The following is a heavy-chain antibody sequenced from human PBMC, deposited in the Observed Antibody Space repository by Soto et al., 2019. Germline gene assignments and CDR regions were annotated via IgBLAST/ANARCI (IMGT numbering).Heavy chain of an antibody. CDR3: ARDISSGWFSFDY. D-gene: IGHD6-19*01. Sequence: QVQLVQSGAEVKKPGASVKVSCKASGYTFTSYAMHWVRQAPGQRLEWMGWINAGNGNTKYSQKFQGRVTITRDTSASTAYMELGSLRSEDTAVYYCARDISSGWFSFDYWGQGTLVTVSS. CDR2: INAGNGNT. CDR1: GYTFTSYA. V-gene: IGHV1-3*01. J-gene: IGHJ4*02.